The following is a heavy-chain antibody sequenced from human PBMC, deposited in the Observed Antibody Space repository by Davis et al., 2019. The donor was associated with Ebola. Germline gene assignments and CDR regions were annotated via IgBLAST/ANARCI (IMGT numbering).Heavy chain of an antibody. V-gene: IGHV3-66*01. CDR1: GFTVSSNY. CDR2: IYSGGST. D-gene: IGHD4-17*01. J-gene: IGHJ4*02. CDR3: VKFTMTTSDYFDY. Sequence: GESLKISCAASGFTVSSNYMSWVRQAPGKGLEWVSVIYSGGSTDYADSVKGRFTISRDNSKNTLYLQMNSLRAEDTAVYYCVKFTMTTSDYFDYWGQGTLVTVSS.